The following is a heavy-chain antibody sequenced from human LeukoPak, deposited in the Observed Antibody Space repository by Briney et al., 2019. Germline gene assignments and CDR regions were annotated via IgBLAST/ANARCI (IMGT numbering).Heavy chain of an antibody. Sequence: SVKVSCKASGGTFSSYAISWVRQAPGQGLEWMGGITPIFGTANYAQKFQGRVTITADESTSTAYMELSSLRSEDTAVYYCARGSYYDFWIYYYYGMDVWGQGTTVTVSS. V-gene: IGHV1-69*13. CDR1: GGTFSSYA. J-gene: IGHJ6*02. CDR2: ITPIFGTA. CDR3: ARGSYYDFWIYYYYGMDV. D-gene: IGHD3-3*01.